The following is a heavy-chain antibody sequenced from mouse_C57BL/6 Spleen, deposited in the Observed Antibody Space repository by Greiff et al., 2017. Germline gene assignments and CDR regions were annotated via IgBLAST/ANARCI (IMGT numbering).Heavy chain of an antibody. J-gene: IGHJ4*01. Sequence: EVQLVESGGGLVKPGGSLKLSCAASGFTFSDYGMDWVRQAPEKGLEWVAYISSGSSTIYYADTVKGRFTISRDNAKNTLFLQMTSLRSEDTAMYYCARWADYWGQGTSVTVSS. CDR2: ISSGSSTI. V-gene: IGHV5-17*01. CDR3: ARWADY. CDR1: GFTFSDYG.